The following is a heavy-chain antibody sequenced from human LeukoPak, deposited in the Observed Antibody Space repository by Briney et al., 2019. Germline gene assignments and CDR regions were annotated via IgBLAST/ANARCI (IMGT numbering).Heavy chain of an antibody. CDR1: GFTFSSYE. J-gene: IGHJ6*04. D-gene: IGHD3-10*02. Sequence: GGSLRLSCAASGFTFSSYEMNWVRQAPGKGLERVSYISSSGSTIYYADSVKGRFTISRDNAKNSLYLQMNSLRAEDTAVYYCAELGITMIGGVWGEGTTVTISS. V-gene: IGHV3-48*03. CDR2: ISSSGSTI. CDR3: AELGITMIGGV.